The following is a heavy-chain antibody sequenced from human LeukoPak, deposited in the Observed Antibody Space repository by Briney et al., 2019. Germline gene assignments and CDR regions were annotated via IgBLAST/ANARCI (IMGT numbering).Heavy chain of an antibody. Sequence: PSQTLSLTFTVSGGSISSGDYYWSWIRQPPGKGLEWIGYIYYSGSTYYNPSLKSRVTISVDTSKNQFSLKLSSVTAADTAVYYCARGVASLIAVAGRPNSAGFKDTRYYFDYWGQGTLVTVSS. J-gene: IGHJ4*02. D-gene: IGHD6-19*01. V-gene: IGHV4-30-4*01. CDR1: GGSISSGDYY. CDR2: IYYSGST. CDR3: ARGVASLIAVAGRPNSAGFKDTRYYFDY.